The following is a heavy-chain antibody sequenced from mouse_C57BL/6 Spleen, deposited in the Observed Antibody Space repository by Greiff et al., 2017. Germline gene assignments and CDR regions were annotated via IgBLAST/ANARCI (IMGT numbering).Heavy chain of an antibody. CDR3: ARRGYDEDAWYAY. D-gene: IGHD2-2*01. V-gene: IGHV1-47*01. J-gene: IGHJ3*01. Sequence: VKLQESGAELVKPGASVKMSCKASGYTFTTYPIEWMKQNHGKSLEWIGNFHPYNDDTKYNEKFKGKATLTVEKSSSTVYLELSRLTSDDSAVYYCARRGYDEDAWYAYWGQGTLVTVSA. CDR1: GYTFTTYP. CDR2: FHPYNDDT.